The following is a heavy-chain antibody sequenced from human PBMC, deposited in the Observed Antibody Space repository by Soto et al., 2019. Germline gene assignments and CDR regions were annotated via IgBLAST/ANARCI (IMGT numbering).Heavy chain of an antibody. Sequence: EVQLLESGGGLVQPGGSLRLSCTASGLPHSSFAMMWVRQAPGKGLECVSGIYGSGRGIEYADSVKGRFTISRDNSKNTVYLQMTDLRADDTAVYYCAKDAVYNDGLWPMDHWGQGTQVTVSS. CDR1: GLPHSSFA. CDR3: AKDAVYNDGLWPMDH. V-gene: IGHV3-23*05. J-gene: IGHJ4*02. D-gene: IGHD2-21*01. CDR2: IYGSGRGI.